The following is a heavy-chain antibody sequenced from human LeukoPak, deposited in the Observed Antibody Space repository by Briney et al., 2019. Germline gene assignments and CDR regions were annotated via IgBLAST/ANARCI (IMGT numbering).Heavy chain of an antibody. CDR2: IIPILGIA. CDR1: GGTFSSYA. CDR3: ARDRGSGQLG. Sequence: SVKVSCKASGGTFSSYAISWVRQAPGQGLEWMGRIIPILGIANYAQKFQGRVTMTTDTSTSTAYMELRSLKSDDTAVYYCARDRGSGQLGWGQGTLVTVSS. D-gene: IGHD6-6*01. J-gene: IGHJ4*02. V-gene: IGHV1-69*04.